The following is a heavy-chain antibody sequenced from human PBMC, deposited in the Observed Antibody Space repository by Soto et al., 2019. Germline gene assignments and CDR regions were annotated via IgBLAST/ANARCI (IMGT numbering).Heavy chain of an antibody. CDR1: GGSISSGDYY. CDR2: IYYSGST. Sequence: SETLSLTCTVSGGSISSGDYYWSWIRQPPGKGLEWIGYIYYSGSTYYNPSLKSRVIISVDTSKNQFSLKLSSVTAADTAVYYCARGSKQSLRYFEWSPNNWFDPWGQGTVVTVSS. CDR3: ARGSKQSLRYFEWSPNNWFDP. J-gene: IGHJ5*02. D-gene: IGHD3-9*01. V-gene: IGHV4-30-4*01.